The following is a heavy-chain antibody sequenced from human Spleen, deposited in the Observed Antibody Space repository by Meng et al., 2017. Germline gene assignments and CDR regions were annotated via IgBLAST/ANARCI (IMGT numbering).Heavy chain of an antibody. CDR2: ISNSGSVS. CDR1: GLTFSNSE. CDR3: ARVFYYYGSGNQDSGLDY. J-gene: IGHJ4*02. Sequence: GESLKISCAVSGLTFSNSEMNWVRQAPGKGLEWVAYISNSGSVSYYADSVKGRFTISRDNAKNSLYLQMNSLRAEDTAVYYCARVFYYYGSGNQDSGLDYWGQGTLVTVSS. V-gene: IGHV3-48*03. D-gene: IGHD3-10*01.